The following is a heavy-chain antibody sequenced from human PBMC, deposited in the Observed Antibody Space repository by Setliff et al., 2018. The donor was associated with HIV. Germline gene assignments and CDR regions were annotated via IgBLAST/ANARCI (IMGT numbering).Heavy chain of an antibody. V-gene: IGHV4-39*07. CDR3: ARPRRVRSRAWYWFDI. J-gene: IGHJ5*02. D-gene: IGHD6-19*01. CDR2: VDYSGST. CDR1: GGSISTNNFF. Sequence: SETLSLTCTVSGGSISTNNFFWGWLRQPPGKGLEWIGTVDYSGSTNYNPSLQSRVTISVDSSKNQFSLNLFSVTAADTAVYYCARPRRVRSRAWYWFDIWGQGTLVTVSS.